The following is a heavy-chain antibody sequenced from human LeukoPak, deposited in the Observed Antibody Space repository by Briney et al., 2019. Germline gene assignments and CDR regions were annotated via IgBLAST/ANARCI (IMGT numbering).Heavy chain of an antibody. J-gene: IGHJ4*02. D-gene: IGHD5-12*01. CDR2: IRDIRGIT. CDR1: GFTFSTYA. Sequence: GGSLRLSCAASGFTFSTYAMSWVRQAPGKGLEWVSGIRDIRGITYYAGFVKCRVTISRDNSKNTLYLQMNSVRAEDTAVYYCVKHSYRVDSFTDYWGQGTLVTVSS. V-gene: IGHV3-23*01. CDR3: VKHSYRVDSFTDY.